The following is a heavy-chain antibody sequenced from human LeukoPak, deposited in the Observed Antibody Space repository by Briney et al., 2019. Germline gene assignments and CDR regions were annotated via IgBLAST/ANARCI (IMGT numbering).Heavy chain of an antibody. D-gene: IGHD5-24*01. J-gene: IGHJ4*02. Sequence: SETLSLTCTVSGGSISSSSYYWGWIRQPPGKGLEWIGSIYYSGSTYYNPSLKSRVTISVDTSKNQFSLKLSSVTAADTAVYYCARGDGYLSPYFDYWGRGTLVTVSS. CDR3: ARGDGYLSPYFDY. CDR1: GGSISSSSYY. V-gene: IGHV4-39*07. CDR2: IYYSGST.